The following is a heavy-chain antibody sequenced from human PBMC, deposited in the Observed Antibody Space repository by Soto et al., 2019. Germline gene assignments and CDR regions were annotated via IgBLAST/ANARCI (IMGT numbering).Heavy chain of an antibody. CDR3: AREKIVAGFYYGLDV. Sequence: QVQLVQSGAEVKKPGASVRVSCKGLGYTFTGYYIHWIRQAPGQGLEWLAWINANSGGASHAQKFQGRVTMTRDTSISTVYMELSRLTSDDTAVSYCAREKIVAGFYYGLDVWGQGTTVTVSS. J-gene: IGHJ6*02. V-gene: IGHV1-2*02. CDR2: INANSGGA. D-gene: IGHD5-12*01. CDR1: GYTFTGYY.